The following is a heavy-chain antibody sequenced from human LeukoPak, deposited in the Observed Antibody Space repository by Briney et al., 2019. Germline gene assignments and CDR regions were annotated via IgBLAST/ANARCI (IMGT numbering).Heavy chain of an antibody. D-gene: IGHD5-18*01. V-gene: IGHV1-2*02. Sequence: ASVKVSCKASGYTFTGYYIHWVRQAPGQGLEWMGFINPNTGGTNYAQKFQGRVTITADKSTTTAYMELSSLRSEDTAVYYCARVRGYSYGPYYFDYWGQGTLVTVSS. CDR1: GYTFTGYY. CDR2: INPNTGGT. J-gene: IGHJ4*02. CDR3: ARVRGYSYGPYYFDY.